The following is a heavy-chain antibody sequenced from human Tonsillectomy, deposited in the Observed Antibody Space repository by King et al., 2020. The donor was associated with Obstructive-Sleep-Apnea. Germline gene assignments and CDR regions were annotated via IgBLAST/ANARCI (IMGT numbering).Heavy chain of an antibody. CDR3: AGGHDYVQH. Sequence: VQLQESGPGLVKPSETLSLTCTVSGGSISSYYWSWFRQPPGKGLEWFGCIYYSGSTNYNPSPKIRVTISVDTSKTRFSLKLSSVTAADTAVYYCAGGHDYVQHWGQGTLVTVSS. J-gene: IGHJ1*01. V-gene: IGHV4-59*01. CDR2: IYYSGST. CDR1: GGSISSYY.